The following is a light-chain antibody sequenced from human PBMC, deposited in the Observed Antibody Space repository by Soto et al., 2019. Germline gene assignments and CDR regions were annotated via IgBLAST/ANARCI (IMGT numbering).Light chain of an antibody. V-gene: IGLV1-40*01. CDR3: QSYDSSLSGYV. CDR1: RSNIGAGYD. CDR2: GNS. Sequence: QSVLTQPPSVSGAPGQRVTISCTGSRSNIGAGYDVHWYQQLPGTAPKLLIYGNSNRPSGVPDRFSGSKSGTSASLAITGLQAEDEADYYCQSYDSSLSGYVFGTGTKLTGL. J-gene: IGLJ1*01.